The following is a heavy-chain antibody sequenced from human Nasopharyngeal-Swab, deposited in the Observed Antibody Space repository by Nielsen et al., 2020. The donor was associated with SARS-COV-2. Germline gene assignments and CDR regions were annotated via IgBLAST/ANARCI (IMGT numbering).Heavy chain of an antibody. Sequence: WIRQPPGKGLEWIEEIYHSGSTNYNPSLKSRVTISVDKSKNQFSLKLSSVTAADTAVYYCASSSGTPFDYWGQGTLVTVSS. V-gene: IGHV4-4*02. CDR2: IYHSGST. J-gene: IGHJ4*02. D-gene: IGHD1-14*01. CDR3: ASSSGTPFDY.